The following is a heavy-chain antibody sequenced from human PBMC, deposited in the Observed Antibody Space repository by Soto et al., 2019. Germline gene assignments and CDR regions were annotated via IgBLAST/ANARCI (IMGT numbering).Heavy chain of an antibody. CDR1: GFIFSNYG. Sequence: QVQLVESGGGVVQPGKSLRLSCAASGFIFSNYGMHWVRQAPGKGLEWVALISFDGKNRNYADSVKGRFTIYRDNPKNPLYLEMRSLRPEDTAFYYCAKRGGVVGGSEHPFFEYWGQGTLVTVSS. J-gene: IGHJ4*02. CDR3: AKRGGVVGGSEHPFFEY. D-gene: IGHD2-15*01. CDR2: ISFDGKNR. V-gene: IGHV3-30*18.